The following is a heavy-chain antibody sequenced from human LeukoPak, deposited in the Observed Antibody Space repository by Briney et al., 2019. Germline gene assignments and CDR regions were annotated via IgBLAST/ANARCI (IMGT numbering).Heavy chain of an antibody. CDR3: ARDRSGLWFGEPTDAFDI. CDR1: GYTFTGYY. CDR2: INPNNGGT. J-gene: IGHJ3*02. V-gene: IGHV1-2*02. Sequence: ASVKVSCKASGYTFTGYYMHWVRQAPGQGLEWMGWINPNNGGTNYAQKFQGRVTMTRDTSISTAYMELSRLRSDDTAVYYCARDRSGLWFGEPTDAFDIWGQGTMVTVSS. D-gene: IGHD3-10*01.